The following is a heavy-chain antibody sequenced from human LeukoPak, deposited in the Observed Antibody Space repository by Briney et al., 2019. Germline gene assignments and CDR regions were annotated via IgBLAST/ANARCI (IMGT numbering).Heavy chain of an antibody. Sequence: GGSLRLSCAASGFTFSSYGMHWVRQAPGKGLEWVAVISNDGSNKHYADSVKGRFTISRDNSKNTLYLQMNSLRAEDTAVYYCAKDLTGVNYCLDQWGQGTLVTVSS. D-gene: IGHD1-7*01. CDR3: AKDLTGVNYCLDQ. V-gene: IGHV3-30*18. CDR2: ISNDGSNK. CDR1: GFTFSSYG. J-gene: IGHJ4*02.